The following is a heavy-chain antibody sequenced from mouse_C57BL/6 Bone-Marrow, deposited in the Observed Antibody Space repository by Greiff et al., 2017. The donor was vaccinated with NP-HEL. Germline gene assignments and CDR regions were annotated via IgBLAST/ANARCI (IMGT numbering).Heavy chain of an antibody. CDR1: GFTFSDYG. Sequence: EVMLVESGGGLVKPGGSLKLSCAASGFTFSDYGMHWVRQAPEKGLEWVAYISSGSSTIYYADTVKGRFTISRDNAKNTLFLQMTSLRSEDTAMYYCAPITTVVAPYYAMDYWGQGTSVTVSS. CDR3: APITTVVAPYYAMDY. D-gene: IGHD1-1*01. CDR2: ISSGSSTI. J-gene: IGHJ4*01. V-gene: IGHV5-17*01.